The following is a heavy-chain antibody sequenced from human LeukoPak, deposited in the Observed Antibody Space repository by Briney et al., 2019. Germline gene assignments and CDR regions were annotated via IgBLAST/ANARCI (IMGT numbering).Heavy chain of an antibody. CDR2: ISGGSGTT. CDR1: GFTFSSYT. J-gene: IGHJ4*02. V-gene: IGHV3-23*01. CDR3: ARSGAVFGGTSNYLYFDS. Sequence: GGSLRLSCAASGFTFSSYTLTWVRQAPGEGLQWVSTISGGSGTTYYADSVKGRFTISRDNSKNTLYLQMNSLRAEDTAVYYCARSGAVFGGTSNYLYFDSWGQGTLVTVSS. D-gene: IGHD4-11*01.